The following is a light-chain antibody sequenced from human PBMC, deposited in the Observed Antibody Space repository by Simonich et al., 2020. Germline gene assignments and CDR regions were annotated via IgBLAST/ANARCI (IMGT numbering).Light chain of an antibody. CDR1: SSDVGGYNY. V-gene: IGLV2-14*03. J-gene: IGLJ2*01. CDR3: SSYTSSTHVV. Sequence: QSALTQPASVSGSPGQSITISCTGTSSDVGGYNYVSWYPQHPGKAPKLMIYDVSNRPSGVSKRFSGAKSGNKASLTIAGLQAEAEADYYCSSYTSSTHVVFGGGTKLTVL. CDR2: DVS.